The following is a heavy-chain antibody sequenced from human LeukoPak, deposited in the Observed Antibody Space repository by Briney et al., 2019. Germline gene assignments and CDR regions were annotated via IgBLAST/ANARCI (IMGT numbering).Heavy chain of an antibody. Sequence: PSQTLSLTCTVSGGSISSGSYYWSWIRQPAGKGLEWIGRIYTSGSTNYNPSLKSRVTISVDTSKNQFSLKLSSVTAADTAVYYCARELSSGWYKDWGQGTLVTVSS. CDR3: ARELSSGWYKD. D-gene: IGHD6-19*01. CDR1: GGSISSGSYY. V-gene: IGHV4-61*02. J-gene: IGHJ4*02. CDR2: IYTSGST.